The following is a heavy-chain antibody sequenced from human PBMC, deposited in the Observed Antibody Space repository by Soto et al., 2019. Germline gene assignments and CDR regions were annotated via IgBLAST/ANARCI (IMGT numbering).Heavy chain of an antibody. D-gene: IGHD3-22*01. J-gene: IGHJ5*02. CDR2: IYYSGST. Sequence: QVQLQESGPGLVKPSQTPSLTCTVSGGSISSGGYYWSWIRQHPGKGLEWIGYIYYSGSTYYNPSLKSRVTISVDTSKNQFSLKLSSVTAADTAVYYCARAGAGSSGYYPKGWFDPWGQGTLVTVSS. V-gene: IGHV4-31*03. CDR3: ARAGAGSSGYYPKGWFDP. CDR1: GGSISSGGYY.